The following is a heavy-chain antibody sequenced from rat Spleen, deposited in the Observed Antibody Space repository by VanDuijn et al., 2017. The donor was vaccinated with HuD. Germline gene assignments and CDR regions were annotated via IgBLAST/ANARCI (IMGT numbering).Heavy chain of an antibody. V-gene: IGHV5-31*01. J-gene: IGHJ4*01. CDR3: VRYYYDGSYYVMDA. D-gene: IGHD1-12*02. CDR2: ITNGGGRL. CDR1: GFIFKDYW. Sequence: EVQLVESGGGLVQPGRSLKLSCVASGFIFKDYWMTWIRQAPGKGLEWVASITNGGGRLYYSDSVKGRFNISRENAINTLYLQMDSLRSEETATYYCVRYYYDGSYYVMDAWGQGASVTVSS.